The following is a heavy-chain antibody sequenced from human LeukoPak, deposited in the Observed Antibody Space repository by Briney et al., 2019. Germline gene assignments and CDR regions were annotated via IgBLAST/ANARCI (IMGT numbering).Heavy chain of an antibody. V-gene: IGHV4-61*02. Sequence: SQTLSLTCTVSGGSISSGNVYWNWIRQPAGKGLEWIGRIYTSGSTNYNPSLKSRVTISLDTSKNQFSLKLISVTAADTAVYYCARGVGSGYTDYWGQGALVTVSS. CDR2: IYTSGST. D-gene: IGHD3-22*01. CDR3: ARGVGSGYTDY. CDR1: GGSISSGNVY. J-gene: IGHJ4*02.